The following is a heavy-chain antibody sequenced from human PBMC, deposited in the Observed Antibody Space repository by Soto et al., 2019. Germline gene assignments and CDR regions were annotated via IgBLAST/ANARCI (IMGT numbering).Heavy chain of an antibody. CDR2: ISSSSSYI. Sequence: EVQLVESGGGLVKPGGSLRLSCAASGFTFSSYGMNWVRQAPGKGLEWVSSISSSSSYIYYADSVKGRFTISRDNAKNSLYLQMNSLRAEDTAVYYCARDTYFYGSGSYGPWGQGTLVTVSS. D-gene: IGHD3-10*01. CDR3: ARDTYFYGSGSYGP. CDR1: GFTFSSYG. J-gene: IGHJ5*02. V-gene: IGHV3-21*01.